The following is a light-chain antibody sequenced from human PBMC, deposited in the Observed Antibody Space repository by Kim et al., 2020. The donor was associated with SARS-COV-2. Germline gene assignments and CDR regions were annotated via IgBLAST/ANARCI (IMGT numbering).Light chain of an antibody. CDR2: GAS. J-gene: IGKJ2*01. Sequence: SPGESATLSCRASQSVCGSYFAWYQQQPDQAPRLLHYGASSRATGIPDRFSGSGSGTDFTLTISRLEPEDFAVYYCRQYGISPYTFGQGTKLEI. V-gene: IGKV3-20*01. CDR1: QSVCGSY. CDR3: RQYGISPYT.